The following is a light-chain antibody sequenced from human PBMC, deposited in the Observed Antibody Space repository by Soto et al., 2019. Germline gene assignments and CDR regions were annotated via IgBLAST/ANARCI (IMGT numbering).Light chain of an antibody. J-gene: IGLJ2*01. CDR2: YDD. CDR1: SSNIGNNA. Sequence: QAVVTQPPSVSEAPRQRVTISCYGSSSNIGNNAVNWYQQLPGKAPKLLIYYDDLLPSGVSDRFSGSKSGTSASLAISGLQSEDEADYYCAAWDDSLNGVVFGGGTKLTVL. V-gene: IGLV1-36*01. CDR3: AAWDDSLNGVV.